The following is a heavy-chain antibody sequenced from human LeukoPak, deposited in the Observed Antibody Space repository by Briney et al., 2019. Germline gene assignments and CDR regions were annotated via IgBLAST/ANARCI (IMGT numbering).Heavy chain of an antibody. CDR2: IWYDGSNK. CDR1: GFTFSSYG. Sequence: GGSLRPSCAASGFTFSSYGMHWVRQAPGKGLEWVAVIWYDGSNKYYADSVKGRFTISRDNSKNTLYLQMNSLRAEDTAVYYCARGGCSGGSCYFTTRYFDYWGQGTLVTVSS. CDR3: ARGGCSGGSCYFTTRYFDY. J-gene: IGHJ4*02. V-gene: IGHV3-33*01. D-gene: IGHD2-15*01.